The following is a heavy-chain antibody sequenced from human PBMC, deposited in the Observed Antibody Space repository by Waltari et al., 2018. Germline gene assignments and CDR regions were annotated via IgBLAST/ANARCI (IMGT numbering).Heavy chain of an antibody. CDR1: GFTFSSYE. J-gene: IGHJ6*02. CDR3: ARKWLLISGGMDV. Sequence: EVQLVESGGGLVQPGGSLRLSCAASGFTFSSYEMNWVRQAPGKGRGWVSDISSSGSTIYYADSVKGRFTISRDNAKNSLYLQMNSLRAEDTAVYYCARKWLLISGGMDVWGQGTTVTVSS. D-gene: IGHD5-12*01. CDR2: ISSSGSTI. V-gene: IGHV3-48*03.